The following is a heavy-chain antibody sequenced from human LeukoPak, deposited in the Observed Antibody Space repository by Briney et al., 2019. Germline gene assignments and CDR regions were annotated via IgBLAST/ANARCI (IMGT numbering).Heavy chain of an antibody. D-gene: IGHD6-6*01. CDR3: ARLGDSSPWGAFDI. V-gene: IGHV4-59*08. J-gene: IGHJ3*02. CDR2: IYYSGST. Sequence: SETLSLTCTVSGGSISSYYWSWIRQPPGKGLEWIGYIYYSGSTNYNPSLKSRVTISVDTSKNQFSLKLSSVTAADTAVYYCARLGDSSPWGAFDIWGQGTMVTVSS. CDR1: GGSISSYY.